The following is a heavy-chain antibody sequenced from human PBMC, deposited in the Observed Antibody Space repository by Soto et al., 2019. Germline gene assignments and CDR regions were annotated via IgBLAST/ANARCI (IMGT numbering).Heavy chain of an antibody. CDR2: ISATGGST. CDR3: AKDRLAGNFDY. J-gene: IGHJ4*02. CDR1: GFTFNNYA. V-gene: IGHV3-23*01. Sequence: HPGGSLRLSCAASGFTFNNYAMNWVRQAPGKGLEWVATISATGGSTYYADSVKGRFTISRDNSKNTLCLQMNGLRVEDTAVYYCAKDRLAGNFDYGGQVTQFTVCS.